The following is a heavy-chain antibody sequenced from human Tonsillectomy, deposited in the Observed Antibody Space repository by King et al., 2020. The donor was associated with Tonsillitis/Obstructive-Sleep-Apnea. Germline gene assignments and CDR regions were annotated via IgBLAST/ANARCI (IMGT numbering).Heavy chain of an antibody. Sequence: QLVQSGAEVKKPGASVEVSCKASDYTFSNCGVSWVRQAPGQGLEWMGWISSYNGNTHYAQKFQGRVTMTIDTSTTTAYMELRRLRSDDTAVYYCAKDCDYIVDYWGQGTLVSVSS. V-gene: IGHV1-18*01. CDR1: DYTFSNCG. CDR2: ISSYNGNT. D-gene: IGHD4-17*01. J-gene: IGHJ4*02. CDR3: AKDCDYIVDY.